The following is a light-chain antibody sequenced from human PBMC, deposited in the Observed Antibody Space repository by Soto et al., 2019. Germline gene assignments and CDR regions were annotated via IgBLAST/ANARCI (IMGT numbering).Light chain of an antibody. CDR1: QSVSTW. CDR3: QQLNNYPRT. Sequence: DIQMTQSPSTLSASVGVTVTITCRASQSVSTWLAWYQQKPGKAPKLLISTASTLQSGVPSRFSGSGSGTEFTLTISSLQPEDFATYYCQQLNNYPRTFGQGTKVDIK. V-gene: IGKV1-9*01. CDR2: TAS. J-gene: IGKJ1*01.